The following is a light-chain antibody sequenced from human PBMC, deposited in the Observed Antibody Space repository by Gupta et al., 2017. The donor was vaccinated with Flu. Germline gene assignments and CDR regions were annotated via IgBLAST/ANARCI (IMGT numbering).Light chain of an antibody. CDR2: NNR. CDR3: HVWDRNSYHA. CDR1: NLGSKS. V-gene: IGLV3-21*02. J-gene: IGLJ1*01. Sequence: SYVLTQAPSASVAPGQTAIIPCGGNNLGSKSVHWYQQKPCQAPALVLDNNRDRPSGTPDRFSGSNSGNTATLTMSRVDAGDEADYYCHVWDRNSYHAFGTGTKVTVL.